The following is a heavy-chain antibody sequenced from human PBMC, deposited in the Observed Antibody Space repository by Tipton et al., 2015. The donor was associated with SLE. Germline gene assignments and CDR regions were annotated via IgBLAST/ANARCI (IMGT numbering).Heavy chain of an antibody. J-gene: IGHJ5*02. V-gene: IGHV4-59*11. CDR1: GGSISSHY. Sequence: TLSLTCTVSGGSISSHYWSWIRQPPGKGLEWIGYIYYSGSTNYNPSLKSRVTISVDTSKNQFSLKLSFVTAADTAVYYCARGGGLLPNWFDPWGQGTLVTVSS. D-gene: IGHD2-15*01. CDR3: ARGGGLLPNWFDP. CDR2: IYYSGST.